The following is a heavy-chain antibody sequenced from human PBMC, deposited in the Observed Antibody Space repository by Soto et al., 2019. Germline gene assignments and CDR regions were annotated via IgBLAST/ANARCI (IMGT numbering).Heavy chain of an antibody. V-gene: IGHV1-69*01. D-gene: IGHD3-22*01. CDR2: IIPLFGKA. Sequence: QNTRQGLEWMGGIIPLFGKANYAQKFQGRVTITADESTSTAYMELSSLRSEDTAVYYCAKNGTRYNSSGYYFVYCGEATLVTVSS. J-gene: IGHJ4*02. CDR3: AKNGTRYNSSGYYFVY.